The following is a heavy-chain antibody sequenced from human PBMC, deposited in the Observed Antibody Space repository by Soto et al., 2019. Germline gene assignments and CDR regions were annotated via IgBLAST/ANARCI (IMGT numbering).Heavy chain of an antibody. J-gene: IGHJ4*02. D-gene: IGHD6-13*01. CDR2: INHSGST. V-gene: IGHV4-34*01. CDR3: ASRSSWYIHVH. Sequence: SETLSLTCAVYGGSFSGYYWSWIRQPPGKGLEWIGEINHSGSTNYNPSLKSRVTISVDTSKNQFSLKLSSVTAEDTAVYYCASRSSWYIHVHWGQGTLVTVSS. CDR1: GGSFSGYY.